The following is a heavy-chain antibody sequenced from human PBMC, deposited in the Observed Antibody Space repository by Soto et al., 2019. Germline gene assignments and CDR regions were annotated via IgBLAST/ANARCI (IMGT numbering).Heavy chain of an antibody. CDR2: MTGSGGST. V-gene: IGHV3-23*01. Sequence: GGSLRLSCAASGFTFTNSAMNWVRQAPGKGLEWVSTMTGSGGSTYYADSVKGRFTISRDTSKNTVYLHMNSLRAEDTAVYYCTKDVADCGGDCFSGFDSWGQGTLVTVSS. D-gene: IGHD2-21*02. CDR3: TKDVADCGGDCFSGFDS. CDR1: GFTFTNSA. J-gene: IGHJ4*02.